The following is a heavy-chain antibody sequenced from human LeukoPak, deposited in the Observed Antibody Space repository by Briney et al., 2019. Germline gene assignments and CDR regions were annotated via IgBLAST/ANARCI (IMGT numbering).Heavy chain of an antibody. CDR2: IYYSGNT. CDR3: ARPSEWELLNAFDI. CDR1: GGSIRSSSYY. Sequence: PSETLSLTCTVSGGSIRSSSYYWGWIRQPPGKGLEWIGSIYYSGNTYYNPSLKSRVTISVDTSKNQFSLKVSSVTAADTAVYYCARPSEWELLNAFDIWGQGTMVTVSS. J-gene: IGHJ3*02. D-gene: IGHD1-26*01. V-gene: IGHV4-39*01.